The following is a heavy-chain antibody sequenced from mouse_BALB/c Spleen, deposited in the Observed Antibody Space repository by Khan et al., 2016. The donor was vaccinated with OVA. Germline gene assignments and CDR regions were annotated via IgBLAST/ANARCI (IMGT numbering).Heavy chain of an antibody. D-gene: IGHD2-10*01. J-gene: IGHJ4*01. Sequence: QVQLVQSGPELKKPGETVKISCKASGYTFTNYGLNWVKQAPGKGLQWMGWINTNTGEPTYAVDFKGRFAFSLETSASTAYLQINNLKNADTATFFGARPPYFSYVMVYWGQGTSVTVSS. CDR3: ARPPYFSYVMVY. V-gene: IGHV9-3-1*01. CDR1: GYTFTNYG. CDR2: INTNTGEP.